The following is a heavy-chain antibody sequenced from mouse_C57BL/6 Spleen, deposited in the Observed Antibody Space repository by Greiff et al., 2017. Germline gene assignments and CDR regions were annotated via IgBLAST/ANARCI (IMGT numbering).Heavy chain of an antibody. V-gene: IGHV3-6*01. CDR2: ISYDGSN. Sequence: EVQLQESGPGLVKPSQSLSLTCSVTGYSITRGYYWNWIRQFPGNKLEWMGYISYDGSNNYNPSPTNRISITRDTSKNQFFLKLNSVTTEDTATYYCAKTAQATGSMDYWGQGTSVTVSS. D-gene: IGHD3-2*02. J-gene: IGHJ4*01. CDR3: AKTAQATGSMDY. CDR1: GYSITRGYY.